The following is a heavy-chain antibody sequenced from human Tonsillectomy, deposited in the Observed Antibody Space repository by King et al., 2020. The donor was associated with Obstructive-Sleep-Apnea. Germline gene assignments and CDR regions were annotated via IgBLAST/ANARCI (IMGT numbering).Heavy chain of an antibody. CDR1: GGSISSYY. CDR2: IYYSGST. D-gene: IGHD2-2*02. Sequence: QLQESGPGLVKPSETLSLTCTVSGGSISSYYWSWIRQPPGKGLEWIGYIYYSGSTNYNPSLKSRVTISVDTSKNQFSLKLSSGTAADTAVYYCARHPLMAAAIPYFDLWGRGTLVTVSS. CDR3: ARHPLMAAAIPYFDL. J-gene: IGHJ2*01. V-gene: IGHV4-59*08.